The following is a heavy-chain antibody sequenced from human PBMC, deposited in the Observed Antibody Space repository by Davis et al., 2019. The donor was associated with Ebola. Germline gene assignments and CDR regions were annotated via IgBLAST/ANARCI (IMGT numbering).Heavy chain of an antibody. CDR2: IYYIGKT. CDR3: ARHAPHSGGWYSAWLDP. Sequence: MPSETLSLTCTVSGGSVSSFYWSWIRQSPGKGLEWIGYIYYIGKTNYNPSLESRITISVDTSTNQISLRLRSVTAADTAVYSCARHAPHSGGWYSAWLDPWGQGTVVTVSS. CDR1: GGSVSSFY. V-gene: IGHV4-59*08. J-gene: IGHJ5*02. D-gene: IGHD6-19*01.